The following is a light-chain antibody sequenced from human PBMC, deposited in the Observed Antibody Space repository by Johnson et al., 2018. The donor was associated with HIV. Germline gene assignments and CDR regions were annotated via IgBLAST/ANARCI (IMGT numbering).Light chain of an antibody. J-gene: IGLJ1*01. V-gene: IGLV1-51*02. CDR2: ENN. CDR1: NSNIGNNY. CDR3: GTWDSSLSVNYG. Sequence: HSVLTQPPSVSAAPGQKVTISCSGSNSNIGNNYVSWYQQLPGTAPKLLIYENNKRPSGIPDRFSGSKSGTSATLGITGLQTGDEADYYCGTWDSSLSVNYGFGTGTKVTVL.